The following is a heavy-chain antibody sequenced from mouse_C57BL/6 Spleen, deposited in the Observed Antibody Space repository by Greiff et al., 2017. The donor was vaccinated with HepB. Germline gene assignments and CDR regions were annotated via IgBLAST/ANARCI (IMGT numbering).Heavy chain of an antibody. J-gene: IGHJ3*01. D-gene: IGHD2-2*01. Sequence: VQLQQSGTVLARPGASVKMSCKTSGYTFTSYWMHWVKQRPGQGLEWIGAIYPGNSDTSYNQKFKGKAKLTAVTSASTAYMELSSLTNEDSAVYYCTSSGNDEAFFAYWGQGTLVTVSA. CDR1: GYTFTSYW. V-gene: IGHV1-5*01. CDR3: TSSGNDEAFFAY. CDR2: IYPGNSDT.